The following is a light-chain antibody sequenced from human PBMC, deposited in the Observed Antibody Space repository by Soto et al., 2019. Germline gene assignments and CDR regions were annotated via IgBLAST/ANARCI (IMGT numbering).Light chain of an antibody. V-gene: IGKV3-11*01. CDR1: QSVSSY. J-gene: IGKJ2*01. CDR3: QPRSNWPPEYT. CDR2: DAS. Sequence: EIVLTQSPATLSLSPGERATLSCRASQSVSSYLAWYQQKPGQAPRLLIYDASNRATGIPARFSGSGSGTDFTITISSLETEDFAVYYCQPRSNWPPEYTFGQGTKLEIK.